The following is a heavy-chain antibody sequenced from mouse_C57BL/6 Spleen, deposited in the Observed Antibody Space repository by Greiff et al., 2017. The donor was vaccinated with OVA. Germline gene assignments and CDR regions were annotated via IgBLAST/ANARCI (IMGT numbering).Heavy chain of an antibody. V-gene: IGHV5-16*01. CDR3: ARVEYYGSDY. CDR1: GFTFSDYY. J-gene: IGHJ2*01. D-gene: IGHD1-1*01. CDR2: INYDGSST. Sequence: EVQRVESEGGLVQPGSSMKLSCTASGFTFSDYYMAWVRQVPEKGLEWVANINYDGSSTYYLDSLKSRFIISRDNAKNVLYLQMSSLKSEDTATYYCARVEYYGSDYWGQGTTLTVSS.